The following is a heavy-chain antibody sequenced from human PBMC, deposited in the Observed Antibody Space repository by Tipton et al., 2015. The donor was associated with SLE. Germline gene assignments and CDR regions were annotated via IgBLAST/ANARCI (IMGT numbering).Heavy chain of an antibody. D-gene: IGHD1-26*01. CDR3: ARVREWELRPDH. J-gene: IGHJ4*02. CDR2: IYSSGIT. V-gene: IGHV4-59*11. CDR1: GDSINSHF. Sequence: TLSLTCTVSGDSINSHFWNWIRQPPGKGLEWIGYIYSSGITNYNPSLKTRVIISIDTSENQFSLKLDSVTAADTAIYFCARVREWELRPDHWGQGTLVTVSS.